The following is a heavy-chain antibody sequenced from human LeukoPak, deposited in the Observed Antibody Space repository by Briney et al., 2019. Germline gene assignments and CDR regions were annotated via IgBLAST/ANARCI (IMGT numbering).Heavy chain of an antibody. D-gene: IGHD4-17*01. CDR2: INAGNGNT. V-gene: IGHV1-3*01. CDR3: ACSVTTQFQGDY. CDR1: GYTFTSYA. Sequence: GSVKVSCKASGYTFTSYAMHWVRQAPGQRLEWMGWINAGNGNTKYSQKFQGRVTITRDTSASTAYMELSSLRSEDTAVYYCACSVTTQFQGDYWGQGTLVTVSS. J-gene: IGHJ4*02.